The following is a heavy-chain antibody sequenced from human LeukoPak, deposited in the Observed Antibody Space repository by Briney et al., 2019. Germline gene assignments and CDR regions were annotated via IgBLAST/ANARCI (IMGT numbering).Heavy chain of an antibody. CDR2: IYHSGST. D-gene: IGHD5-24*01. V-gene: IGHV4-31*03. Sequence: TSQTLSLTCTVSGGSISRGGYYWSWIRQHTGTGLEWIGYIYHSGSTYYNPSLKSRVTISVDTSKNQFSLKLSSVTAADTAVYYCARGINGWFDPWGQGTLVTVSS. CDR3: ARGINGWFDP. CDR1: GGSISRGGYY. J-gene: IGHJ5*02.